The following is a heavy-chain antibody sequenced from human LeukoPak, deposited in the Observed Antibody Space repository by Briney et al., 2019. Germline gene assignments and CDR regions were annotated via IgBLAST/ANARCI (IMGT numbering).Heavy chain of an antibody. D-gene: IGHD1-26*01. CDR1: GFTFNSYA. V-gene: IGHV3-23*01. Sequence: GGFLRLSCAASGFTFNSYAMSWVRQAPGKGLEWVSVISGSGGSTYYADSVKGRFTISRDNSKNTLYLQMNSLRAEDTAVYYCAKTLVPSGIYHEDFFDYWGQGTLVTVSS. J-gene: IGHJ4*02. CDR3: AKTLVPSGIYHEDFFDY. CDR2: ISGSGGST.